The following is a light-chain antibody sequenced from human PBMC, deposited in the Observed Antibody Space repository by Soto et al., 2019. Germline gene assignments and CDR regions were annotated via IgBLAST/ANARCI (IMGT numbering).Light chain of an antibody. Sequence: DIQMTQSPSSVSASVGDTVTITCRASQDINSRLAWFQQQPGRPPKYVIQAATMLQSGFQSRFAGSVSGRDFTLIIHTMQTENSATYYCLQVANFPPTFGQGTKVE. CDR3: LQVANFPPT. CDR2: AAT. CDR1: QDINSR. J-gene: IGKJ1*01. V-gene: IGKV1-12*01.